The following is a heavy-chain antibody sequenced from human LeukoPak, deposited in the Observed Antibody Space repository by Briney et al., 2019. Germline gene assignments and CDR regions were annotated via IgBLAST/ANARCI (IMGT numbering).Heavy chain of an antibody. Sequence: GGSLRLSCAASGFTFSSYWMSWVRQAPGKGPEWVANIKQDGSEKYYVDSVKGRFSISRDNAKNSLYLQMGSLRADDTAVYYCATYSGYDWDHWGQGTQVTVSS. D-gene: IGHD5-12*01. CDR1: GFTFSSYW. V-gene: IGHV3-7*01. CDR2: IKQDGSEK. J-gene: IGHJ4*02. CDR3: ATYSGYDWDH.